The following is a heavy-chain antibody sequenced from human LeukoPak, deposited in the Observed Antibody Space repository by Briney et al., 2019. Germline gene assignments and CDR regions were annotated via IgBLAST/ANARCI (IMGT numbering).Heavy chain of an antibody. D-gene: IGHD1-1*01. CDR2: IYYSGST. CDR1: GGSISSGSYY. J-gene: IGHJ4*02. Sequence: PSETLSLTCTVSGGSISSGSYYWGWIRQPPGKGLEWIGSIYYSGSTYYNPSLKSRVTISVDTSKNQFSLRLSSVTAADTAVYYCATWRTAKTGFDYWGQGTLVTVSS. V-gene: IGHV4-39*01. CDR3: ATWRTAKTGFDY.